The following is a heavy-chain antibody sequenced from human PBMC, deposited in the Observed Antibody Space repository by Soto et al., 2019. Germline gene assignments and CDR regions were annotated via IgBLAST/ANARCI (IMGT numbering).Heavy chain of an antibody. J-gene: IGHJ6*02. Sequence: ASVKVSCKASGYTFTSYGISWVRQAPGQGLEWMGWISAYNGNTNYAQKLQGRVTMTTDSSTSTAYFELRSLRSDDTAVYYCSRSITMIVVVISSDYYGMDVWGQGTTVTVSS. CDR2: ISAYNGNT. CDR1: GYTFTSYG. V-gene: IGHV1-18*01. D-gene: IGHD3-22*01. CDR3: SRSITMIVVVISSDYYGMDV.